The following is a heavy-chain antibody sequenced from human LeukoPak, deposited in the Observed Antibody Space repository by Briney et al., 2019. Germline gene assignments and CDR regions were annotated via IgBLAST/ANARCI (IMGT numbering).Heavy chain of an antibody. Sequence: PSETLSLICSVSGGSLSGHYWSWFRQPPGKGLEWIGYIYYSGSTNYNPSLESRVTMSVDTSKNQFSLRLRSVTAADTAVYYCARQVYWSGYFVFDSWGQGTLVTVSS. V-gene: IGHV4-59*08. CDR3: ARQVYWSGYFVFDS. CDR1: GGSLSGHY. D-gene: IGHD3-3*01. J-gene: IGHJ4*02. CDR2: IYYSGST.